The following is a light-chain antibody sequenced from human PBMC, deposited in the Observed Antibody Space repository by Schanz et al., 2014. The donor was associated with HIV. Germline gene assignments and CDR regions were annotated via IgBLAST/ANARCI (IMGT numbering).Light chain of an antibody. CDR2: INN. V-gene: IGLV1-44*01. J-gene: IGLJ2*01. Sequence: QSVLTQPPSASGTPGQSVTISCSGSSSNIGSNAVHWYQQLPGTAPKLLIYINNQRPSGVPDRFSGSKSGNTASLTVSGLQPEDEADYYCSSYAGSYNLGVLFGGGTKLTVL. CDR1: SSNIGSNA. CDR3: SSYAGSYNLGVL.